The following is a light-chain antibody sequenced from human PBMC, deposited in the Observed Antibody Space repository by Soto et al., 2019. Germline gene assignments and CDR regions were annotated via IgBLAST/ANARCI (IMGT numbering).Light chain of an antibody. J-gene: IGKJ5*01. CDR2: EVS. CDR3: MQSTQLPPT. Sequence: DVVMTQTPLSLSVAPGQPASISCKSSQSLLHITGETFLFWYLQKPGQSPQLLIYEVSTRVSGVPDSFSGSGSGTDFTLESSRVETDDVGIYYCMQSTQLPPTFGQGTRLGIE. CDR1: QSLLHITGETF. V-gene: IGKV2D-29*02.